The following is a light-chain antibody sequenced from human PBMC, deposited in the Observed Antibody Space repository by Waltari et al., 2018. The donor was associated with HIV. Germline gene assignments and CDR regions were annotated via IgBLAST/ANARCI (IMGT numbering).Light chain of an antibody. CDR2: WAS. CDR3: HQYYSAPWT. J-gene: IGKJ1*01. CDR1: QSVLYSSDNKNY. V-gene: IGKV4-1*01. Sequence: DIVMNQSPDSLAVSLGETATINCKSSQSVLYSSDNKNYLAWSQQKPGQPPKLLIYWASTRESGVPDRFSGSGSGTDFTLTISSLQAEDVAVYYCHQYYSAPWTFGQGTKVEI.